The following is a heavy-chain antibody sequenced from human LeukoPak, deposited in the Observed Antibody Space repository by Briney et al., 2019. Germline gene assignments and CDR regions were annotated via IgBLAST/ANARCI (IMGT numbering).Heavy chain of an antibody. CDR1: GFTLSSYW. J-gene: IGHJ4*02. D-gene: IGHD6-19*01. CDR2: INSDGSST. Sequence: PGGSLRLSCAASGFTLSSYWMHWVRQAPGRGLVGVSRINSDGSSTTYADSVKGRFTISRDNAENTLYLQMNSLRAEDTAVYFCARDGSGWSVDYWGQGILVTVSS. V-gene: IGHV3-74*01. CDR3: ARDGSGWSVDY.